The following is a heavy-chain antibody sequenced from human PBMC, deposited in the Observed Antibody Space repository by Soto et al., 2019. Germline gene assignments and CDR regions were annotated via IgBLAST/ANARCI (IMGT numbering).Heavy chain of an antibody. V-gene: IGHV1-18*04. CDR3: ARFSVIIAAAGTGVDWFDP. CDR2: ISAYNGNT. Sequence: ASVKVSCKASGYTFTSYYMHWVRQAPGQGLEWMGWISAYNGNTNYAQKLQGRVTMTTDTSTSTAYMELRSLRSDDTAVYYWARFSVIIAAAGTGVDWFDPWGQGTLVTVSS. CDR1: GYTFTSYY. D-gene: IGHD6-13*01. J-gene: IGHJ5*02.